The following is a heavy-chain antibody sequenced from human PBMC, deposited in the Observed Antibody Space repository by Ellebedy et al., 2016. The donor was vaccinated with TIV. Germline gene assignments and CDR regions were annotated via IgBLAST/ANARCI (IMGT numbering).Heavy chain of an antibody. CDR3: AGALNHVDPVSTAPLDC. CDR2: ISYDGRNK. CDR1: GFPFHSYV. V-gene: IGHV3-30*04. Sequence: PGGSLRLSCAASGFPFHSYVMTWVRQFPGKGLEWVAVISYDGRNKYFADPVQGRFTISRDNSQNTLYLLMNSLRGDDTAIYYCAGALNHVDPVSTAPLDCWGQGTLVTVSS. D-gene: IGHD5/OR15-5a*01. J-gene: IGHJ4*02.